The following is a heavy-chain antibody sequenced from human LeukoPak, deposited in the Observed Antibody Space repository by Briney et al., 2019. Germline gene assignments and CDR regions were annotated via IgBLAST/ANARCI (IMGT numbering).Heavy chain of an antibody. CDR1: GYTLTELP. J-gene: IGHJ4*02. V-gene: IGHV1-24*01. D-gene: IGHD3-3*01. CDR2: FDPEDGET. CDR3: ATVGRNYDFWSGYWRYYFDY. Sequence: GASVKVSCKVSGYTLTELPMHWVRQAPGKGLEWMGGFDPEDGETIYAQKFQGRVTMTEDTSTDTAYMELSSLRSEDTAVYYCATVGRNYDFWSGYWRYYFDYWGQGTLVTVSS.